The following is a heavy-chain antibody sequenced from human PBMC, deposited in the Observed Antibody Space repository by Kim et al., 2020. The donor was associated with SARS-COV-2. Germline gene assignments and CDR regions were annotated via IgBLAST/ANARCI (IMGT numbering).Heavy chain of an antibody. Sequence: GESLKISCKGSGYSFTSYWIGWVRQMPGKGLEWMGIIYPGDSDTRYSPSFQGQVTISADKSISTAYLQWSSLKASDTAMYYCARPGTLGYCSGGSCYLDAFDIWGQGTMVTVSS. CDR1: GYSFTSYW. CDR2: IYPGDSDT. V-gene: IGHV5-51*01. CDR3: ARPGTLGYCSGGSCYLDAFDI. D-gene: IGHD2-15*01. J-gene: IGHJ3*02.